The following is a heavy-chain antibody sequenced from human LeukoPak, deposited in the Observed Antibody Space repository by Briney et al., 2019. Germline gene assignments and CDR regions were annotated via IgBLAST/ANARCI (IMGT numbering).Heavy chain of an antibody. D-gene: IGHD2-2*01. V-gene: IGHV3-30*18. J-gene: IGHJ5*02. CDR2: ISYDGSNK. CDR3: AKDLFVEPVS. CDR1: GFTFSSYG. Sequence: GGSLRLSCAASGFTFSSYGMHWVRQAPGKGLEWVAVISYDGSNKYYADSVKGRFTISRDNSKNTLYQQMNSLRAEDTAVYYCAKDLFVEPVSWGQGTLVTVSS.